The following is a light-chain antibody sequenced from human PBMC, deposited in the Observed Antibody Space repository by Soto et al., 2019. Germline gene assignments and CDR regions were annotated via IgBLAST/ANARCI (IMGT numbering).Light chain of an antibody. CDR2: GAS. CDR1: QNILSN. Sequence: EIVMTQTPATLSVSPGERATLSSRASQNILSNLAWYQQKPGQAPRLLIYGASTRATGIPARFSGSGSGTEFTLTISSLQSEDFEIYYCQQYNNRPITFGQGTRLEIK. J-gene: IGKJ5*01. CDR3: QQYNNRPIT. V-gene: IGKV3-15*01.